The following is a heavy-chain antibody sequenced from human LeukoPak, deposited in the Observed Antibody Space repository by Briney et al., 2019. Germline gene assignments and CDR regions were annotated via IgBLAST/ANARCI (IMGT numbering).Heavy chain of an antibody. V-gene: IGHV3-74*01. CDR2: INTDGSST. Sequence: QSGGSLRLSCAASGFTFSSYWMHWVRQAPGKGLVWVSRINTDGSSTSYADSVKGRFTISRDNAKNTLYLQMNSLRAEDTAVYYCARVFPPLRSGSKREDYWGQGTLVTVSS. CDR3: ARVFPPLRSGSKREDY. D-gene: IGHD1-26*01. CDR1: GFTFSSYW. J-gene: IGHJ4*02.